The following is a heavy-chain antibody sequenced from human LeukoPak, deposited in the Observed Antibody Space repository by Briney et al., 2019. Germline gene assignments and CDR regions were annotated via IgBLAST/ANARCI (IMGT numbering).Heavy chain of an antibody. J-gene: IGHJ6*03. CDR1: GGSISSYY. Sequence: SETLSLTCTVSGGSISSYYWGWIRQPPGKGLEWIGNIYSSGSTYYNASLQSRVTISIDTSKNQFSLKLSSVTAADTAVHYCARVNPVYSSSPMDVWGKGTTVTVSS. D-gene: IGHD6-13*01. V-gene: IGHV4-39*07. CDR3: ARVNPVYSSSPMDV. CDR2: IYSSGST.